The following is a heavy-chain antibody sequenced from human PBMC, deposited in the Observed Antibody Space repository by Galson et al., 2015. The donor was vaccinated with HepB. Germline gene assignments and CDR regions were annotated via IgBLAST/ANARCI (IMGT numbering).Heavy chain of an antibody. V-gene: IGHV3-30*04. J-gene: IGHJ3*02. CDR2: ISYDGSNK. D-gene: IGHD5-24*01. CDR1: GFTFSSYA. Sequence: SLRLSCAASGFTFSSYAMHWVRQAPGKGLEWVAVISYDGSNKYYADSVKGRFTISRDNSKNTLYLQMNSLRAEDTAVYYCARDLGDGYNYNDAFDIWGQGTMVTVSS. CDR3: ARDLGDGYNYNDAFDI.